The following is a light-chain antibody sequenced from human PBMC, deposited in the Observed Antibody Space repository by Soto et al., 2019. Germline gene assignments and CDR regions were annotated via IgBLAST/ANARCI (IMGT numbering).Light chain of an antibody. Sequence: EIVLTQSPATLSLSPGERATLSCRASQSVNNYLAWYQQKPGQAPRLLIYDASNRAAGIPARFSGSRSGTDFTLTISSLQPEDFATYYCQQANSFPLTFGQGTRLEIK. J-gene: IGKJ5*01. CDR2: DAS. CDR3: QQANSFPLT. CDR1: QSVNNY. V-gene: IGKV3-11*01.